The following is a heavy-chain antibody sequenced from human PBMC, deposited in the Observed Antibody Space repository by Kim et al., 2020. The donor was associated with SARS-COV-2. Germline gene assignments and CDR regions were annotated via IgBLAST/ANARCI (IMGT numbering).Heavy chain of an antibody. CDR2: IYYSGST. V-gene: IGHV4-61*01. CDR3: ARVTSGSYDAFDI. D-gene: IGHD1-26*01. Sequence: SETLSLTCTVSGCSVSSGSYYWSWIRQPPGKGLEWIGYIYYSGSTNYNPSLKSRVTISVDTSKNQFSLKLSSVTAADTAVYYCARVTSGSYDAFDIWGQGTMVTVSS. J-gene: IGHJ3*02. CDR1: GCSVSSGSYY.